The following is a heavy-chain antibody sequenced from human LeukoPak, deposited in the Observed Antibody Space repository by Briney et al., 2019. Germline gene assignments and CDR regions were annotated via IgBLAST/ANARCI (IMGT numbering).Heavy chain of an antibody. CDR1: GYTFTSYD. Sequence: ASVKVSCKASGYTFTSYDINWVRQATGQGLEWMGWMNPNSGNTGYAQKFQGRVTMTRNTSISTAYMELSSLRSEDTAVYYCARVPSSGWYVHLNYYYGMDVWGQGTTVTVSS. CDR3: ARVPSSGWYVHLNYYYGMDV. D-gene: IGHD6-19*01. V-gene: IGHV1-8*01. J-gene: IGHJ6*02. CDR2: MNPNSGNT.